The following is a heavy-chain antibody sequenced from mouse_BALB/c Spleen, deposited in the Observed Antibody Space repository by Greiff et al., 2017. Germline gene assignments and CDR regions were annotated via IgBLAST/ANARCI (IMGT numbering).Heavy chain of an antibody. CDR2: IDPENGNT. Sequence: VQLQQSGAELVRPGALVKLSCKASGFNIKDYYMHWVKQRPEQGLEWIGWIDPENGNTIYDPKFQGKASITADTSSNPAYLQLSSLTSEDTAVYYCARSPYDYDRYYFDYWGQGTTLTVSS. D-gene: IGHD2-4*01. CDR1: GFNIKDYY. J-gene: IGHJ2*01. V-gene: IGHV14-1*02. CDR3: ARSPYDYDRYYFDY.